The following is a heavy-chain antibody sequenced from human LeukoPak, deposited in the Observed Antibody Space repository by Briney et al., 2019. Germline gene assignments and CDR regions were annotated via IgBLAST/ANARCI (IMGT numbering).Heavy chain of an antibody. V-gene: IGHV1-18*01. CDR3: ARDGIQLWPRPTNYFDP. CDR2: ISAYNGNT. D-gene: IGHD5-18*01. J-gene: IGHJ5*02. CDR1: GYTFITYG. Sequence: VSVKVSCKASGYTFITYGITWVRQAPGQGLEWMGWISAYNGNTNYAQNLQGRVTMTTDTSTSTAYMELRNLTSDDTAVYYCARDGIQLWPRPTNYFDPWGQGTLVTVSS.